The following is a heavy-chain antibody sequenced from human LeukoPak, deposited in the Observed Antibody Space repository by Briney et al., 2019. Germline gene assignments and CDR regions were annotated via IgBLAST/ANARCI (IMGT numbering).Heavy chain of an antibody. CDR3: AREYVVVPAATIPAPKLAEPEIYYYYYMDV. CDR2: ISCNSGTI. CDR1: GFIFDDYA. Sequence: GGSLRLSCAASGFIFDDYAMHWVRQAPGEGLEWVSGISCNSGTIDYADSVKGRFTISRDNPRSSLYLQMNSLRAEDTAVYYCAREYVVVPAATIPAPKLAEPEIYYYYYMDVWGKGTTVTVSS. D-gene: IGHD2-2*01. V-gene: IGHV3-9*01. J-gene: IGHJ6*03.